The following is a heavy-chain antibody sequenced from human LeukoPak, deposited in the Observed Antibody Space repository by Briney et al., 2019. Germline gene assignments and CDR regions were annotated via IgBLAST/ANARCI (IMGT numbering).Heavy chain of an antibody. D-gene: IGHD3-10*01. Sequence: GGSLRLSCAASGFGVTNNYMSWDRQAPGKGLEFVSLIYSVASTYYADSVKGRFTISRDDSKNTVFLQMNSLGPEDTAIYFCTRPHSRGREILNWGQGALVTVSS. CDR1: GFGVTNNY. CDR3: TRPHSRGREILN. V-gene: IGHV3-53*01. J-gene: IGHJ1*01. CDR2: IYSVAST.